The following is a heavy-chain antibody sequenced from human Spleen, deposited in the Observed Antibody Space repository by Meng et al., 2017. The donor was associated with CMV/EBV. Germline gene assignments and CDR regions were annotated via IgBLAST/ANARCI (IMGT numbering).Heavy chain of an antibody. CDR2: ISYSSSYI. CDR3: ATGPDGDYDFDY. Sequence: GGSLRLSCAASGFTFSSYSMNWVRQAPGKGLEWVSSISYSSSYIYYADSVKGRFTISRDNAKNSLFLQMNGLRAEDTAVYYCATGPDGDYDFDYWGQGTLVTVSS. CDR1: GFTFSSYS. V-gene: IGHV3-21*01. D-gene: IGHD4-17*01. J-gene: IGHJ4*02.